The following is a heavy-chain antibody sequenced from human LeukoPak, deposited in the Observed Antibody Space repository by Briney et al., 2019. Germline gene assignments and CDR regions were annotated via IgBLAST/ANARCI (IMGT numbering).Heavy chain of an antibody. J-gene: IGHJ4*02. V-gene: IGHV1-69*06. CDR3: ARGTRSYGSGSYYNV. CDR1: GGTFSSYA. D-gene: IGHD3-10*01. Sequence: SVKVSCKASGGTFSSYAISWVRQAPGQGLEWMGGIIPIFGTANYAQKFQGRVTITADKSTSTAYMEQSSLRSEDTAVYYCARGTRSYGSGSYYNVWGQGTLVTVSS. CDR2: IIPIFGTA.